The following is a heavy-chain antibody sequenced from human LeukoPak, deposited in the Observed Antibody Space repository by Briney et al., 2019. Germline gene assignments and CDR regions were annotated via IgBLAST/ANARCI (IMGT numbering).Heavy chain of an antibody. D-gene: IGHD4-17*01. CDR2: ISYDGSNK. J-gene: IGHJ4*02. CDR3: AKDSGEALGYFDY. Sequence: PGRSLRLSCAASGFTFSSYGMHWVRQAPGKGLEWVAVISYDGSNKYYADSVKGRFTISRDNSKNMLYLQMNSLRAEDTAVYYCAKDSGEALGYFDYWGQGTLVTVSS. V-gene: IGHV3-30*18. CDR1: GFTFSSYG.